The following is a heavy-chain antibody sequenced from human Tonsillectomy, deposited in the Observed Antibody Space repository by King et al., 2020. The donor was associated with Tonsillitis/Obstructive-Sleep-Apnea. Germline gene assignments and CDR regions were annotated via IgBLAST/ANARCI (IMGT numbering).Heavy chain of an antibody. Sequence: QLVQSGAEVKKPGASVQVSCKASGYTFTSYYMHWVRQAPGQELEWMAIINPSGGSTSYAQKFQGRVTMTRDTSTSTVYMELSSLRSEDTAVYYCARSVAVAGTFDYWGQGTLVTVSS. D-gene: IGHD6-19*01. CDR2: INPSGGST. V-gene: IGHV1-46*01. J-gene: IGHJ4*02. CDR3: ARSVAVAGTFDY. CDR1: GYTFTSYY.